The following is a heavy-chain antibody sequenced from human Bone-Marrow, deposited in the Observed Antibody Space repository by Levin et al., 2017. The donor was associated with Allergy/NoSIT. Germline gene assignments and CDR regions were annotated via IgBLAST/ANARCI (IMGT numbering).Heavy chain of an antibody. D-gene: IGHD3-10*01. CDR1: GFTFSSYG. CDR2: ISYDGSNK. J-gene: IGHJ6*03. Sequence: PGGSLRLSCAASGFTFSSYGMHWVRQAPGKGLEWVAVISYDGSNKYYADSVKGRFTISRDNSKNTLYLQMNSLRAEDTAVYYCAKDTGSGSYYNLIYYYYYMDGWGKGTTVTVSS. V-gene: IGHV3-30*18. CDR3: AKDTGSGSYYNLIYYYYYMDG.